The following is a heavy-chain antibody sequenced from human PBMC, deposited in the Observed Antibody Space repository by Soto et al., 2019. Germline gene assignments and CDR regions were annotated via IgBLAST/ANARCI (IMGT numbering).Heavy chain of an antibody. CDR3: ARERGIAARQDAFDI. CDR1: GGTFSSYS. CDR2: IIPIFGTA. V-gene: IGHV1-69*13. J-gene: IGHJ3*02. Sequence: SVKVSCKASGGTFSSYSISWVRQAPGQGLEWMGGIIPIFGTANYAQKFQGRVTITADESTSTAYMELSSLRSEDTAVYYCARERGIAARQDAFDIWGQGTMVTVSS. D-gene: IGHD6-6*01.